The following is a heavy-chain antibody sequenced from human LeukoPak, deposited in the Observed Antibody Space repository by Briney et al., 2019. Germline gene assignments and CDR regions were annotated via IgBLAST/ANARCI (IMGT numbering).Heavy chain of an antibody. CDR1: GFTFNNFA. J-gene: IGHJ4*02. Sequence: GGSLRLSCVASGFTFNNFAMTWVRQAPGKGLEWVSTICDNIHYADSVKGRFTISRDNSKNTLYLQMNSLRADDTAVYYCARKVYHRLGYWGQGTLVTVSS. D-gene: IGHD2-2*01. V-gene: IGHV3-23*01. CDR3: ARKVYHRLGY. CDR2: ICDNI.